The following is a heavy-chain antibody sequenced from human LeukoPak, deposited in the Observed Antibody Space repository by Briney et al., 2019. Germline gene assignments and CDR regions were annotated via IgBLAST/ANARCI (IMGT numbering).Heavy chain of an antibody. CDR2: IRGDNGNT. D-gene: IGHD2-21*01. Sequence: ASVKVSCKASGYTFSNYGISWVRQAPGQGLEWVGWIRGDNGNTNYAQKLQGRVTMTTDTSTSTAYMELSSLRSEDTAVYYCAREGADSGGHDYWGQGTLVTVSS. V-gene: IGHV1-18*01. J-gene: IGHJ4*02. CDR1: GYTFSNYG. CDR3: AREGADSGGHDY.